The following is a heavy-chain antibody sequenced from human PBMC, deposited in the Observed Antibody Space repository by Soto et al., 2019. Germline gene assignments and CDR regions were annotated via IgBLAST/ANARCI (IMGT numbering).Heavy chain of an antibody. CDR2: INAGNGDT. CDR1: GYSFSTFA. V-gene: IGHV1-3*01. J-gene: IGHJ6*02. Sequence: ASVKVSCKASGYSFSTFAIHWVRQAPGQRLEWMGWINAGNGDTKYSEKFQGRVTITGHTSASTAYMDLSSLRSEDTAVYYCARSFFPVYSSSWYYYYYYGMDVWGQGTTVTVSS. D-gene: IGHD6-13*01. CDR3: ARSFFPVYSSSWYYYYYYGMDV.